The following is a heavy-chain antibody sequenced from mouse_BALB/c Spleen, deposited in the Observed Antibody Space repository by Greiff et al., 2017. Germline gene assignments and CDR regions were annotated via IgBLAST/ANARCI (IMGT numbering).Heavy chain of an antibody. J-gene: IGHJ3*01. CDR3: ARGGVHDAFAY. CDR1: GYTFTSYW. V-gene: IGHV1-69*02. Sequence: QVQLQQPGAELVKPGAPVKLSCKASGYTFTSYWMNWVKQRPGRGLEWIGRIDPSDSETHYNQKFKDKATLTVDKSSSTAYIQLSSLTSEDSAVYYCARGGVHDAFAYWGQGTLVTVSA. D-gene: IGHD2-12*01. CDR2: IDPSDSET.